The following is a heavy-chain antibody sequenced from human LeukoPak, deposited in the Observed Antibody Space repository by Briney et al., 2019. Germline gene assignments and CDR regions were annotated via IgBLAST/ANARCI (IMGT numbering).Heavy chain of an antibody. Sequence: GESLKISCKGSGYSFTSYWIGWVLQMPGKGLEWMGIIYPGDSDTRYSPSFQGQVTISADKSISTAYLQWSSLKASDTAMYYCARRCYGSGSYYNWFDPWGQGTLVTVSS. CDR2: IYPGDSDT. V-gene: IGHV5-51*01. CDR1: GYSFTSYW. CDR3: ARRCYGSGSYYNWFDP. D-gene: IGHD3-10*01. J-gene: IGHJ5*02.